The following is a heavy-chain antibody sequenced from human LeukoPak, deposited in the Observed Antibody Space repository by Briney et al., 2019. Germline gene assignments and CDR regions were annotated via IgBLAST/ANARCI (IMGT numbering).Heavy chain of an antibody. Sequence: GGSLTLSCAASGFTFSSYWMTWVRQAPGKGLEWVTNIKQDGSEKYYVDSVKGRFTISRDNAKNSLYVEMNSLRAEDAAVYYCVRGLYSTSGHWGQGTLVTVSS. CDR3: VRGLYSTSGH. CDR1: GFTFSSYW. V-gene: IGHV3-7*01. CDR2: IKQDGSEK. J-gene: IGHJ4*02. D-gene: IGHD2-2*01.